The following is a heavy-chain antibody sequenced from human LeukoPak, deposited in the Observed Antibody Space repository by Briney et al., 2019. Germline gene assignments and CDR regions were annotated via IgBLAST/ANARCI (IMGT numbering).Heavy chain of an antibody. V-gene: IGHV3-7*03. CDR1: GFTFSGFW. CDR2: INSDGSEG. CDR3: AREGGLDV. Sequence: PGGSLRLSCAVSGFTFSGFWMSWSRQAPGKGLEWVASINSDGSEGYYADVVKGRFTISRDNAKNSLYLQINSLRAEDTAVYFCAREGGLDVWGQGATVTVSS. J-gene: IGHJ6*02.